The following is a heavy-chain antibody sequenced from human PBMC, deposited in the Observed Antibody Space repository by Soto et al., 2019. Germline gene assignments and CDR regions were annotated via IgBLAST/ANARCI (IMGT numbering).Heavy chain of an antibody. CDR2: IIPIFGTA. J-gene: IGHJ6*02. CDR1: GGTFSSYA. CDR3: ARAYYYDSSGPINGLGYGMDV. D-gene: IGHD3-22*01. V-gene: IGHV1-69*06. Sequence: VASVKVSCKASGGTFSSYAISWVRQAPGQGLEWMGGIIPIFGTANYAQKFQGRVTITADKSTSTAYMELSSLRSEDTAVYYCARAYYYDSSGPINGLGYGMDVWGQGTTVTVSS.